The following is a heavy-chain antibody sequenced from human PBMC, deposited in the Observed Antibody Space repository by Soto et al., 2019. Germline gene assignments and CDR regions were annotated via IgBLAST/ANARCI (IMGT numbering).Heavy chain of an antibody. J-gene: IGHJ6*02. CDR1: GGSFSGYY. V-gene: IGHV4-34*01. D-gene: IGHD2-2*01. CDR3: ASRLYCSSTSCYWGGSYGMDV. Sequence: PSETLSLTCAVYGGSFSGYYWSWIRQPPGKGLEWIGEINHSGSTNYSPSLKSRVTISVDTSKNQFSLKLSSVTAADPAVYYCASRLYCSSTSCYWGGSYGMDVWGQGTRVTVS. CDR2: INHSGST.